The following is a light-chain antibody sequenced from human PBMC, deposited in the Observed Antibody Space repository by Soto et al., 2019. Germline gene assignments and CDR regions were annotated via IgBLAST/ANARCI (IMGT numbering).Light chain of an antibody. CDR2: VIS. Sequence: EIVLTQSPGTLALSPGERATLTCRASQTINKNYLAWYQQKPGHAPRPLIYVISSRAPGIPDRFNGSGSGTYFTLTIGRLEPEDFAVYYCQDYGSSPFTFGPGTKVEI. CDR3: QDYGSSPFT. J-gene: IGKJ3*01. V-gene: IGKV3-20*01. CDR1: QTINKNY.